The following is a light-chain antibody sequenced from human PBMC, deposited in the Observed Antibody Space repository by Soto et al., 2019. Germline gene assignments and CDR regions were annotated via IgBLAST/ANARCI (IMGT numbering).Light chain of an antibody. CDR3: QTWGTGIHVV. V-gene: IGLV4-69*01. CDR2: LDSDGSH. Sequence: QSVLTQSPSASASLGASVKLTCTLSSGHSSYAIAWHQQQPEKGPRYLMKLDSDGSHTKGDAIPDRFSGSSSGAERYLTISSLQSEYEADYCCQTWGTGIHVVFGGGNKLTVL. CDR1: SGHSSYA. J-gene: IGLJ2*01.